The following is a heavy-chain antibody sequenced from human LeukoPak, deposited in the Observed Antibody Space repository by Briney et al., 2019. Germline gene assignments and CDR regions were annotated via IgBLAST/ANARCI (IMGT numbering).Heavy chain of an antibody. D-gene: IGHD2-2*01. CDR1: GYTFTGYY. CDR3: ARDGIVVVPAAHHWFDP. CDR2: INPNSGGT. Sequence: ASVKVSCKASGYTFTGYYMHWVRQAPGQGLEWMGWINPNSGGTNYAQKFQGRVTMTRDTSISTAYMELSRLRSDDTAVYYCARDGIVVVPAAHHWFDPWGQGTLVTVSS. V-gene: IGHV1-2*02. J-gene: IGHJ5*02.